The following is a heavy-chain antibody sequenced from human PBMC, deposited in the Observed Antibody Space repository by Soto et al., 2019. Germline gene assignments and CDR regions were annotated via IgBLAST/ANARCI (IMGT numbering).Heavy chain of an antibody. Sequence: EVQLVESGGGLVKPGGSLRLSCAASGFTFSNAWMNWVRQAPGKGLEWVGRIKSKTDGGTTDYAAPVKGRFTISRDDSKNTLYLQMNSLKTEDTAVYYCTTDLFTVVVVGANDAFDIWGQGTMVTVSS. V-gene: IGHV3-15*07. D-gene: IGHD1-26*01. J-gene: IGHJ3*02. CDR3: TTDLFTVVVVGANDAFDI. CDR1: GFTFSNAW. CDR2: IKSKTDGGTT.